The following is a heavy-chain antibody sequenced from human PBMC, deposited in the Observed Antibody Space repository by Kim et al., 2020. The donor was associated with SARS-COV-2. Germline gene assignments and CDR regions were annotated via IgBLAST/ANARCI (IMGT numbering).Heavy chain of an antibody. CDR1: GYTFTAYY. Sequence: ASVKVSCKASGYTFTAYYIHWVRQAPGQGLEWMGWINANTGGTTYAQRFEDRVTVTRDTSITTVYMELNRLTSDDTAMYYCTREDNWGQGTPVTVSS. CDR2: INANTGGT. V-gene: IGHV1-2*02. CDR3: TREDN. J-gene: IGHJ1*01.